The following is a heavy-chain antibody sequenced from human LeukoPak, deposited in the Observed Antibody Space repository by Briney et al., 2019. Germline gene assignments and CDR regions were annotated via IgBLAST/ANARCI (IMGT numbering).Heavy chain of an antibody. CDR1: RFTFSSYG. CDR3: AKVAYYEILKSWFDY. Sequence: GGSLRLSCAASRFTFSSYGMSWVRQAPGKGLEWVSAISGSGGSTYYADSVKGRFTISRDNSKNTLYLQMNSLRAEDTAVYYCAKVAYYEILKSWFDYWGQGTLVTVSS. J-gene: IGHJ4*02. V-gene: IGHV3-23*01. CDR2: ISGSGGST. D-gene: IGHD3-9*01.